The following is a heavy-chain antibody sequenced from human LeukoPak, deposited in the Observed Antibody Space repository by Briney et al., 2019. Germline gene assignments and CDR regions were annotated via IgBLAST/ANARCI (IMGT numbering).Heavy chain of an antibody. V-gene: IGHV4-59*01. CDR3: ARSRGSFDY. Sequence: TSETLSLTCTVSGGSISSYYWSWIRQPPGKGLEWIGYIYYSGSTNYNPSLKSRVTISVDTSKNQFSLKLSSVTAADTALYYCARSRGSFDYWGQGTLVTVSS. CDR2: IYYSGST. CDR1: GGSISSYY. J-gene: IGHJ4*02. D-gene: IGHD6-19*01.